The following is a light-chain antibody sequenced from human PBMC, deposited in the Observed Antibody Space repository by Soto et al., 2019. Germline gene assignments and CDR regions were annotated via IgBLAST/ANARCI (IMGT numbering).Light chain of an antibody. V-gene: IGKV3-15*01. CDR2: GAS. J-gene: IGKJ2*01. CDR1: ETVRTN. Sequence: IVMTQSPVTLSVSPGERVTLSCRASETVRTNLAWFQQKPGQTPRLLISGASTRATGIPTRFTGSGSETEFNLTSDSLQSEDLAVYYCQQYYNWPAYTFGQGTKLEI. CDR3: QQYYNWPAYT.